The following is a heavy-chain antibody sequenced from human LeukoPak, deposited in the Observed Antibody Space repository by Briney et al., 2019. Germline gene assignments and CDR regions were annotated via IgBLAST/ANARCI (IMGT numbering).Heavy chain of an antibody. Sequence: PGGSLRLSCAASGFTFSSYGLNWVRQAPGKGLEWVSVISGTGSGGNTYYADSVKGRFTISRDNSKNTLYLQMNSLRAEDTAVYYCAASTTAYYDILTGYYNLHYYYMDVWGKGTTVTVSS. V-gene: IGHV3-23*01. CDR2: ISGTGSGGNT. CDR3: AASTTAYYDILTGYYNLHYYYMDV. J-gene: IGHJ6*03. D-gene: IGHD3-9*01. CDR1: GFTFSSYG.